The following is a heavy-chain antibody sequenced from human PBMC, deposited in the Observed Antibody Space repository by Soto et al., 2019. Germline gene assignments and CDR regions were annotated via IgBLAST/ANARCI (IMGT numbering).Heavy chain of an antibody. CDR3: ARWRYGGSGRSPRTASPYFDY. V-gene: IGHV4-59*08. Sequence: SETLSLTCTVSGGSISSYYWSWIRQPPGKGLEWIGYIYYSGSTNYNPSLKSRVTISVDTSKNQFSLKLSSVTAADTAVYYCARWRYGGSGRSPRTASPYFDYWGQGTLVTVSS. CDR1: GGSISSYY. CDR2: IYYSGST. D-gene: IGHD3-10*01. J-gene: IGHJ4*02.